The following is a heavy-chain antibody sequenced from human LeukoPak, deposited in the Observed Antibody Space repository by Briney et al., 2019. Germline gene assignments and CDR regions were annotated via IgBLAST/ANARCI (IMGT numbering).Heavy chain of an antibody. CDR1: GFTVSSNY. V-gene: IGHV3-53*01. J-gene: IGHJ3*02. CDR2: IYSGGST. CDR3: ARKVVAVAGSAFDI. D-gene: IGHD6-19*01. Sequence: GGSLRLSCAASGFTVSSNYMSWVRQAPGKGLEWVSVIYSGGSTYYADSVKGRFTISRDNSKNTLYLQMNSLRAEDTAVYYCARKVVAVAGSAFDIWGQGTMVTVSS.